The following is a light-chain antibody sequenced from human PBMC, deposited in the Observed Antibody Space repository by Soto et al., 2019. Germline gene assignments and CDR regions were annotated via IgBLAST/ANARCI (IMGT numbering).Light chain of an antibody. CDR1: QSVSSSY. Sequence: EIVLTQSPGTLSLSPGERATLSCRASQSVSSSYLAWYQQKPGQAPRLLIYGASSRATGIPDRFSGSGSGTDFTLTISRLEPEDFAVYYCQQYGSSLLFGGGTKVELK. CDR2: GAS. J-gene: IGKJ4*01. CDR3: QQYGSSLL. V-gene: IGKV3-20*01.